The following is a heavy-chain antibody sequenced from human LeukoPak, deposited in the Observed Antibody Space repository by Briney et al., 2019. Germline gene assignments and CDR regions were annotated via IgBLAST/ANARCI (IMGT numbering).Heavy chain of an antibody. D-gene: IGHD3-10*01. V-gene: IGHV1-8*01. CDR2: MYLNSGNT. J-gene: IGHJ5*02. CDR1: GYTFTSYV. CDR3: ARGLDYYGSGSYYTWFDP. Sequence: ASVKVSCKASGYTFTSYVIHWVRQATRQGVAWMGWMYLNSGNTGYAQKFQGRVTMTRNTSISTAYMELSSLRSEDTAVYYCARGLDYYGSGSYYTWFDPWGQGTLVTVSS.